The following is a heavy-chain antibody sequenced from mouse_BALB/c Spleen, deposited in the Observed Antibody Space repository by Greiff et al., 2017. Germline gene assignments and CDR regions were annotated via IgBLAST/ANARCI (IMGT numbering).Heavy chain of an antibody. J-gene: IGHJ4*01. Sequence: LQESGPGLVAPSQSLSITCTVSGFSLTSYGVHWVRQPPGKGLEWLGVIWAGGSTNYNSALMSRLSISKDNSKSQVFLKMNSLQTDDTAMYYCARGGYGNYAAMDYWGQGTSVTVSS. D-gene: IGHD2-10*02. V-gene: IGHV2-9*02. CDR3: ARGGYGNYAAMDY. CDR2: IWAGGST. CDR1: GFSLTSYG.